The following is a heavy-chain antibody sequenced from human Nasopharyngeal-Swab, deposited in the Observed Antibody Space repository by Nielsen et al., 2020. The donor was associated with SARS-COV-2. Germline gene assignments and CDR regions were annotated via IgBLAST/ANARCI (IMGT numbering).Heavy chain of an antibody. J-gene: IGHJ4*02. D-gene: IGHD6-6*01. CDR1: GGTFSSYA. V-gene: IGHV1-69*13. Sequence: SVKVSCKASGGTFSSYAISWVRQAPGQGLEWMGGIIPIFGTANYAQKFQGRVTITADESTSTAYMELSSLRSEDTAVYYCASRTTAARRGTYDYWGQGTLVTVSS. CDR2: IIPIFGTA. CDR3: ASRTTAARRGTYDY.